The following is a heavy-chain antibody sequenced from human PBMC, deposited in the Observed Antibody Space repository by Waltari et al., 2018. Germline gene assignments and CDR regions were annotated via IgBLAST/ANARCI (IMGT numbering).Heavy chain of an antibody. CDR3: AATIPNYYDSSGYYPHDFDY. Sequence: QMQLVQSGPEVKKPGTSVKVSCKASGFTFTSYAMKWVRQDRGKRLEWIGWIVVGIGTTNYAQKFQESVTITRNMSTSTAYMELSSLRSEDTAVYYCAATIPNYYDSSGYYPHDFDYWGQGTLVTVSS. D-gene: IGHD3-22*01. J-gene: IGHJ4*02. CDR1: GFTFTSYA. CDR2: IVVGIGTT. V-gene: IGHV1-58*02.